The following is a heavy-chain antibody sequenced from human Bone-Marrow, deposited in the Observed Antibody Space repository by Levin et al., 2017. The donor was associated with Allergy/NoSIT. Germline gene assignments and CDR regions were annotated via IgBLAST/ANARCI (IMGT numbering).Heavy chain of an antibody. J-gene: IGHJ6*02. V-gene: IGHV3-30*18. Sequence: HPGGSLRLSCAASGFTFSSYGMHWVRQAPGKGLEWVAVISYDGSNKYYADSVKGRFTISRDNSKNTLYLQMNSLRAEDTAVYYCAKDALPGTDYYYGMDVWGQGTTVTVSS. CDR1: GFTFSSYG. D-gene: IGHD6-13*01. CDR2: ISYDGSNK. CDR3: AKDALPGTDYYYGMDV.